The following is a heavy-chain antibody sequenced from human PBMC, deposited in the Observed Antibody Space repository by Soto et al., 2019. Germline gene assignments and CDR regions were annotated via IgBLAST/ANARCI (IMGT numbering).Heavy chain of an antibody. D-gene: IGHD2-15*01. CDR3: AGTYCSGGSCYWIFDY. J-gene: IGHJ4*02. Sequence: LRLSCAASGFTFSSYAMSWVRQAPGKGLEWVSAISGSGGSTYYADSVKGRFTISRDNSKNTLYLQMNSLRAEDTAVYYCAGTYCSGGSCYWIFDYWGQGTLVTVSS. V-gene: IGHV3-23*01. CDR2: ISGSGGST. CDR1: GFTFSSYA.